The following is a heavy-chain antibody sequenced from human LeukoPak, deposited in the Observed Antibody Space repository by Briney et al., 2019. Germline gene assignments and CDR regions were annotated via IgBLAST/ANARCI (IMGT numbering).Heavy chain of an antibody. J-gene: IGHJ4*02. CDR3: ARQYDSSGYWYYFDY. V-gene: IGHV4-59*08. CDR1: GGSISSDY. CDR2: IYYSGSANYNPSLYYSGST. Sequence: PSETLSLTCTVSGGSISSDYWSWIRQPPGKGLEWIGYIYYSGSANYNPSLYYSGSTNYNPSLKSRVTILLDTSKNQFSLKLSSVTVADTAVYYCARQYDSSGYWYYFDYWGQGTLVTVSS. D-gene: IGHD3-22*01.